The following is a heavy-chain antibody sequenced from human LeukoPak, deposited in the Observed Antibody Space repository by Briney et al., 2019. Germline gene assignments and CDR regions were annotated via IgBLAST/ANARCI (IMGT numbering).Heavy chain of an antibody. V-gene: IGHV3-21*01. CDR2: ITRDSIYT. CDR3: ARDPYSGRYGDYYYYYMDV. D-gene: IGHD1-26*01. J-gene: IGHJ6*03. CDR1: GFTFSNYN. Sequence: GGSLRLSCAASGFTFSNYNMNWVRQTPGKGLEWVSSITRDSIYTFHADSVKGRFTISRDNAKNSLSLQMNSLRAEDTAVYYCARDPYSGRYGDYYYYYMDVWGKGTTVTISS.